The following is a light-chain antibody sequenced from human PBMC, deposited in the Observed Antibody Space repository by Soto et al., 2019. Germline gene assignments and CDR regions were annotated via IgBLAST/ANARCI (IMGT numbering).Light chain of an antibody. V-gene: IGKV1-5*03. CDR3: QQYKSYPLT. J-gene: IGKJ4*01. CDR2: KAS. Sequence: DLQMTQSPSTLSASVGDRVTITCRASQSISSWLAWYQQKPGKAPKLLIYKASSLESGVPSRFSGSGSGTEFTLTISSLQPDDFATYFCQQYKSYPLTFGGGTKVEIK. CDR1: QSISSW.